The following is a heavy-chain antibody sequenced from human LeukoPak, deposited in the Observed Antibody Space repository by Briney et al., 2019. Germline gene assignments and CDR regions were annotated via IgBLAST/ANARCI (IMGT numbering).Heavy chain of an antibody. CDR3: ARDQHYYGSGSYYQPYNWFDP. J-gene: IGHJ5*02. Sequence: GASVKVSCKASGYTFTSYGISWVRQAPGQGLEWMGWISAYNGNTNYAQKLQGSVTMTTDTSTSTAYMELRSLRSDDTAVYYCARDQHYYGSGSYYQPYNWFDPWGQGTLVTVSS. CDR1: GYTFTSYG. CDR2: ISAYNGNT. V-gene: IGHV1-18*01. D-gene: IGHD3-10*01.